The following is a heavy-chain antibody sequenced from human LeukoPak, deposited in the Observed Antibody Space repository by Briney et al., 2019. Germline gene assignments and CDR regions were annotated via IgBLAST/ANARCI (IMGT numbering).Heavy chain of an antibody. CDR3: ARAAMVRGVEGDWFDP. D-gene: IGHD3-10*01. J-gene: IGHJ5*02. V-gene: IGHV1-46*01. Sequence: ASVKVSCKASGYTFTSYCMHWVRQAPGQGLEWMGIINPSGGSTSYAQKFQGRVTMTRDTSTSTVYMKLSSLRSEDTAVYYCARAAMVRGVEGDWFDPWGQGTLVTVSS. CDR1: GYTFTSYC. CDR2: INPSGGST.